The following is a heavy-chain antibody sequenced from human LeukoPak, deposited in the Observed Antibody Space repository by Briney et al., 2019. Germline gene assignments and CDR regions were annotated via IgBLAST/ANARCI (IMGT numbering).Heavy chain of an antibody. Sequence: PGGSLRLSCSASGFTFSRYAMHWVRQAPGKGLEYVSAISSNGGSTHYADSVKGRFTISRDNSRNTLHLQMGSLRVEDTAVYYCVKDSSSGSYFDYWGQGTLVTVSS. J-gene: IGHJ4*02. CDR3: VKDSSSGSYFDY. CDR1: GFTFSRYA. V-gene: IGHV3-64D*06. CDR2: ISSNGGST. D-gene: IGHD3-10*01.